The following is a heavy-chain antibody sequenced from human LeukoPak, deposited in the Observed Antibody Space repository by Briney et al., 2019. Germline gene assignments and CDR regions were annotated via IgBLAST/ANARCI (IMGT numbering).Heavy chain of an antibody. V-gene: IGHV3-30-3*01. J-gene: IGHJ4*02. CDR3: ARGSSLFNYFDP. D-gene: IGHD6-13*01. CDR1: GFTFSNYA. CDR2: ISYDGSNI. Sequence: GGSLRLSCAASGFTFSNYAMHWVRQAPGKGLEWVAVISYDGSNIFYADSVKGRFTISRDNSKNTLYLQMNSLRPDDTAVYYCARGSSLFNYFDPWGQGTLVTVSS.